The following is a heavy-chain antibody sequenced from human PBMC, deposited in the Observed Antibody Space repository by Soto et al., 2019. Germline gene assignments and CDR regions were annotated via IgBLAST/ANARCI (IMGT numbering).Heavy chain of an antibody. D-gene: IGHD3-10*01. CDR1: GGSFSGYY. J-gene: IGHJ6*03. CDR2: INDSGST. Sequence: QVQLQQWGAGLLKPSETLSLTCAVYGGSFSGYYWSWIRQTPGKGLEWIGEINDSGSTNHNPSPKSRVTIMVETPKNQFSLKLSSVTAAATAVYYCARGSLVWFGELSRRGGYYYYMDVWGKGTTVTVSS. CDR3: ARGSLVWFGELSRRGGYYYYMDV. V-gene: IGHV4-34*01.